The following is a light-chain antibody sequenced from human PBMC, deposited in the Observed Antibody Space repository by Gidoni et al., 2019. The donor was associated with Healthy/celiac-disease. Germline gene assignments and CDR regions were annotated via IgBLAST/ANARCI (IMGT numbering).Light chain of an antibody. CDR2: GAT. Sequence: EIVLTQSPGTLSLSPGERATLSCRASQSVSSSYLAWYQQKPGQAPRLLLYGATSRAPGIPDRFSCSWFWTDFTLTISRLEPEDFAVYYCQQYGSSPRTFGQGTKLEIK. J-gene: IGKJ2*01. CDR3: QQYGSSPRT. CDR1: QSVSSSY. V-gene: IGKV3-20*01.